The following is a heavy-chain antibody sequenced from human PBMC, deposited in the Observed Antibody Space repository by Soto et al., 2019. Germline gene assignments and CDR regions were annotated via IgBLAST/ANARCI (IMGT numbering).Heavy chain of an antibody. D-gene: IGHD3-22*01. CDR1: GYSFAGYW. CDR2: IDPSGSQT. Sequence: GESLKISCKGSGYSFAGYWITWVRQKPGKGLEWMGRIDPSGSQTYYSPSFRGHVTISVTKSITTVFLQWSSLRASDTAMYYCARQIYDSDTGPNFQYYFDSWGQGTPVTVS. V-gene: IGHV5-10-1*01. CDR3: ARQIYDSDTGPNFQYYFDS. J-gene: IGHJ4*02.